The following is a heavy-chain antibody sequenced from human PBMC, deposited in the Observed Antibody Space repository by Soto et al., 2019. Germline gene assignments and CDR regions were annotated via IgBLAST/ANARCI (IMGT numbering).Heavy chain of an antibody. V-gene: IGHV3-33*08. CDR3: AREGAGAGSQDF. J-gene: IGHJ4*02. CDR2: IWYDGNYK. Sequence: GGSLRLSCAASGFIFCDYARHWVRQAPGKGLEWVAIIWYDGNYKYYSESSKGRFTISRDNSNNTLYLQMNNLRVEDTAVYSCAREGAGAGSQDFWGQGTLVTVSS. CDR1: GFIFCDYA. D-gene: IGHD6-19*01.